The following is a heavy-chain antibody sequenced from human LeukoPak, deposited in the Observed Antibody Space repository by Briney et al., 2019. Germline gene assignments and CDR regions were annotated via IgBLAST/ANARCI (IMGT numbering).Heavy chain of an antibody. V-gene: IGHV3-21*01. CDR3: SRVGSSGWPNYFDS. CDR1: GFTFSSYS. D-gene: IGHD6-19*01. CDR2: ISSSSSYI. Sequence: GGSLRLSCEASGFTFSSYSMNWVRQAPGKGLEWVSSISSSSSYIYYADSVKGRFTISRDNAKNSLYLQMNSLRAEDTAVYFCSRVGSSGWPNYFDSWGQGTLVTVSS. J-gene: IGHJ4*02.